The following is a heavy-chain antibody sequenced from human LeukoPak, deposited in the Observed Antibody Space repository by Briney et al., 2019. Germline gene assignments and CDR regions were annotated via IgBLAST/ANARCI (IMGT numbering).Heavy chain of an antibody. Sequence: GGSLGLSFAASGVTVDSNQIRWVRQAPGQGLGLVSVIYSGGGTYFADSVRGRFTVSRDNSKNTVYLQMNSLRVEDTAVYYCARSYSSNWLFDYWGQGTLVTVSS. CDR3: ARSYSSNWLFDY. D-gene: IGHD6-19*01. V-gene: IGHV3-53*01. J-gene: IGHJ4*02. CDR1: GVTVDSNQ. CDR2: IYSGGGT.